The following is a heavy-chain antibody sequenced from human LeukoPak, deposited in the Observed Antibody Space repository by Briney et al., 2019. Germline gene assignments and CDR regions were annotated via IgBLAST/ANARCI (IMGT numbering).Heavy chain of an antibody. D-gene: IGHD2-15*01. V-gene: IGHV3-30*04. Sequence: GGSLRLSCAAFGFTFSNFAMHWVRQAPGKGLEWVSVISYDGSYKYYADSVKGRFTISRDNSKNTLYLQMNSLRPEDTAVYYCARDLHCSGGSCYSGLHYWGQGTLVTVSS. J-gene: IGHJ4*02. CDR3: ARDLHCSGGSCYSGLHY. CDR2: ISYDGSYK. CDR1: GFTFSNFA.